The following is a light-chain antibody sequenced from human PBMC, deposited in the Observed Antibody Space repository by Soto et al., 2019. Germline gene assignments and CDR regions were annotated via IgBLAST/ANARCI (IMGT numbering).Light chain of an antibody. V-gene: IGLV1-47*02. CDR3: AEWDDRLSGYG. CDR2: SDN. CDR1: SSNIAKNY. J-gene: IGLJ1*01. Sequence: QSVLTQPPSTSGTPGQRVTISCSGDSSNIAKNYVYWYQQVPGMAPKLLIYSDNQRPSGVPDRFSGSKSGTSASLASSGLRSEDEAEYYCAEWDDRLSGYGFGGGTQVTV.